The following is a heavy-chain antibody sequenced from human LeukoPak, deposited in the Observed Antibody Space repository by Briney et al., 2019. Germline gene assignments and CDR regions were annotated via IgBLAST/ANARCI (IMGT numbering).Heavy chain of an antibody. CDR1: GGSISSGGYY. D-gene: IGHD3-16*01. CDR3: ARTLTTLGWFDP. Sequence: PSQTLSLTCTVSGGSISSGGYYWSWIRQHPGKGLEWIGYIYYSGSTYYNPSLKSRVTISVDTSKNQFSLKLSSVTAADTAEYYCARTLTTLGWFDPWGQGTLVSVSS. V-gene: IGHV4-31*03. CDR2: IYYSGST. J-gene: IGHJ5*02.